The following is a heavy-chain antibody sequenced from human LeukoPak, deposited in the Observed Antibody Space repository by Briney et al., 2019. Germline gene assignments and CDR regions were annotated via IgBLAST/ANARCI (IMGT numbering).Heavy chain of an antibody. Sequence: TSEALSLTCAVYGGSFSGYYWSWIRQPPGKGLEWIGGINHSGSTNYNPSLKSRVTISVDTSKNQFSLKLSSVTAADAAVYYCASGTTYYYDSSGPIIDYWGQGTLVTVSS. J-gene: IGHJ4*02. CDR2: INHSGST. D-gene: IGHD3-22*01. CDR3: ASGTTYYYDSSGPIIDY. CDR1: GGSFSGYY. V-gene: IGHV4-34*01.